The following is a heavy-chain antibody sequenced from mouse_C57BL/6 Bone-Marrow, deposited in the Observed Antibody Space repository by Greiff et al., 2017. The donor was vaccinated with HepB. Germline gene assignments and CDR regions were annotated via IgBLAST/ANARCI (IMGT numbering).Heavy chain of an antibody. CDR2: IRLKSDNYAT. D-gene: IGHD6-1*01. V-gene: IGHV6-3*01. Sequence: EVKLMESGGGLVQPGGSMKLSCVASGFTFSNYWMNWVRQSPEKGLEWVAQIRLKSDNYATHYAESVKGRFTISRDDSKSSVYLQMNNLRAEDTGIYYCATAPRFGFDYWGQGTTLTVSS. CDR3: ATAPRFGFDY. J-gene: IGHJ2*01. CDR1: GFTFSNYW.